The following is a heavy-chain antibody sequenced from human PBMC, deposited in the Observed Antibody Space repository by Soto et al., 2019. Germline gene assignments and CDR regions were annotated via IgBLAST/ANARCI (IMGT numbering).Heavy chain of an antibody. Sequence: QVQLVESGGGVVQPGRSLRLSCAASGFTFSSYGMHWVRQAPGKGLEWVAVISYDGSNKYYADSVKGRFTISRDNSKNTLYLQMNSLRAEDTAVYYCAKGGWIVVVIDYWGQGTLVTVSS. D-gene: IGHD3-22*01. J-gene: IGHJ4*02. V-gene: IGHV3-30*18. CDR1: GFTFSSYG. CDR2: ISYDGSNK. CDR3: AKGGWIVVVIDY.